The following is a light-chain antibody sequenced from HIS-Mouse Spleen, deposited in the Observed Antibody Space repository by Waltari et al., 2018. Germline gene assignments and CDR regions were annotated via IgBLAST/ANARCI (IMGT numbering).Light chain of an antibody. Sequence: QSALTQPASVSGSPGPSITLSCPGTSSDVAGYNHVSWYQQHPGKAPKLMIYDVSNRPSGVSNRFSGSKSGNTASLTISGLQAEDEADYYCSSYTSSSTQKVFGGGTKLTVL. V-gene: IGLV2-14*03. CDR3: SSYTSSSTQKV. CDR1: SSDVAGYNH. J-gene: IGLJ3*02. CDR2: DVS.